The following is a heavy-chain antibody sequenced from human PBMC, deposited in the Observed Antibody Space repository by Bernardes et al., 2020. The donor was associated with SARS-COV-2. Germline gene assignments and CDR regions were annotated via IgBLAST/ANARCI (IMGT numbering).Heavy chain of an antibody. CDR1: GFTFSSYA. CDR2: ISGSGGST. CDR3: AKGRRGSFAYGMDV. V-gene: IGHV3-23*01. D-gene: IGHD3-16*01. Sequence: GGSLRLSCAASGFTFSSYAMSWVRQAPGKGLEWVSAISGSGGSTYYADSVKGRFTISRDNSKNTLYLQMNSLRAEDTAVYYCAKGRRGSFAYGMDVWGQGTTVTVSS. J-gene: IGHJ6*02.